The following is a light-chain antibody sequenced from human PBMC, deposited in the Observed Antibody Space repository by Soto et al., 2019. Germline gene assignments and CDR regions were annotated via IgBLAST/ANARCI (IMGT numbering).Light chain of an antibody. CDR3: QQYNNWPPIT. V-gene: IGKV3-15*01. Sequence: EILMTQSPATLSAPPAERATLSGRSSQSVSSKLAWYQQKPGQAPRLLIYGASTRATGIPARFSGSGSGTEFTLTISSLQSEDFAVYYCQQYNNWPPITFGQGTRLEIK. CDR1: QSVSSK. J-gene: IGKJ5*01. CDR2: GAS.